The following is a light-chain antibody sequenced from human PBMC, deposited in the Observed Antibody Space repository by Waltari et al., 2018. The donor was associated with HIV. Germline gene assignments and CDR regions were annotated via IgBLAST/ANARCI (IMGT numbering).Light chain of an antibody. V-gene: IGLV3-21*02. Sequence: YVVTQPPSVSVAPGQAARITCGGNNIGSKSVHWYQQKAGQAPVLVVYDDSDRPSGIPERFSGSNSGNTATLTISRVEAGDEADYYCQTWDTTSVYPVVFGGGTKLTVL. CDR3: QTWDTTSVYPVV. CDR1: NIGSKS. J-gene: IGLJ2*01. CDR2: DDS.